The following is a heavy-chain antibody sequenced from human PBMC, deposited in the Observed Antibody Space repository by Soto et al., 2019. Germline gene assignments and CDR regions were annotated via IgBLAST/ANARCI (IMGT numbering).Heavy chain of an antibody. J-gene: IGHJ4*02. D-gene: IGHD5-12*01. Sequence: PGGSLRLSCAASGFTFSSYSMNWVRQAPGKGLEWVSYISSSSSTIYYADSVKGRFTISRDNAKNSLYLQMNSLRAEDTAVYYCAKDRDLYSGYDSGRLWGQGTLVTVSS. CDR3: AKDRDLYSGYDSGRL. V-gene: IGHV3-48*01. CDR1: GFTFSSYS. CDR2: ISSSSSTI.